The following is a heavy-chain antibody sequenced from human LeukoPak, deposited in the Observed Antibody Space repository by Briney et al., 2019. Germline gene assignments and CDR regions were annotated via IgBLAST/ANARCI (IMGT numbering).Heavy chain of an antibody. J-gene: IGHJ6*02. V-gene: IGHV1-18*01. D-gene: IGHD6-13*01. CDR3: ARAVIAAAGHYYYYGMDV. CDR1: GYTFTSYG. Sequence: ASVKVSCKASGYTFTSYGISWVRQAPGQGLEWMGWISAYNGNTNYAQKLQGRVTMTTDTSTSTAYMELRSLRSDDTAVYYCARAVIAAAGHYYYYGMDVWGQGTTVTVSS. CDR2: ISAYNGNT.